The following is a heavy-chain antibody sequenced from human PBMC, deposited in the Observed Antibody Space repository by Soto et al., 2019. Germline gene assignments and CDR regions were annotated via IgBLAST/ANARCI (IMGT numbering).Heavy chain of an antibody. Sequence: SETLSLTCAVYGGSFSGYYWSWIRQPPGKGLEWIGEINHSGSTNYNPYLKSRVTISVDTSKNQFTLKLSSVTAADTAVYYFARGPRITMVRGVIIPPDYYYMDVWGKGTTVTVSS. D-gene: IGHD3-10*01. CDR3: ARGPRITMVRGVIIPPDYYYMDV. V-gene: IGHV4-34*01. J-gene: IGHJ6*03. CDR2: INHSGST. CDR1: GGSFSGYY.